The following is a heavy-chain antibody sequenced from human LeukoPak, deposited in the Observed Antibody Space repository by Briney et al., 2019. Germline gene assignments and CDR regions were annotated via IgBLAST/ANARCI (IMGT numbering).Heavy chain of an antibody. J-gene: IGHJ3*02. CDR1: GYTLTELS. D-gene: IGHD2-15*01. V-gene: IGHV1-24*01. Sequence: ASVKVSCKVSGYTLTELSMHWVRQAPGKGLEWMGGFDPEDGETIYAQKFQGRVTMTEDTSTDTAYMELSSLRSEDTAVYYCARVGDIVVVVAAPDAFDIWGQGTMVTVSS. CDR2: FDPEDGET. CDR3: ARVGDIVVVVAAPDAFDI.